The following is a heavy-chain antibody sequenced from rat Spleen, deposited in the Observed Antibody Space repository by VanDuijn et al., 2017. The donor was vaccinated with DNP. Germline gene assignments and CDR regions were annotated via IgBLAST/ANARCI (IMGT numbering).Heavy chain of an antibody. J-gene: IGHJ2*01. CDR3: ARWTRYFDY. V-gene: IGHV3-1*01. D-gene: IGHD1-4*01. CDR1: GYSITGNY. Sequence: VQLLESGPGLVKPSQSLSLTCSVTGYSITGNYWGWIRKFPGNKMEYIGHITYSGTTSYNPSLRIRISITRDTSKNQFFLQFNSVTTEDTATYYCARWTRYFDYWGQGVMVTVSS. CDR2: ITYSGTT.